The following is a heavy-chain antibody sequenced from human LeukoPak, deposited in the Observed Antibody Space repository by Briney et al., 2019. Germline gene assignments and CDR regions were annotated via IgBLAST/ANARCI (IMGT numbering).Heavy chain of an antibody. J-gene: IGHJ4*02. CDR2: IIPIFGTA. CDR1: GGTFSSYA. Sequence: GASLKVSCKASGGTFSSYAISWVRQAPGQPLEWMGGIIPIFGTANSTQKFQGRVTITTDESTSTAYMELSSLRSEDTAVYYCARGCSGGSCPLDYWGQGTLGTVSS. V-gene: IGHV1-69*05. CDR3: ARGCSGGSCPLDY. D-gene: IGHD2-15*01.